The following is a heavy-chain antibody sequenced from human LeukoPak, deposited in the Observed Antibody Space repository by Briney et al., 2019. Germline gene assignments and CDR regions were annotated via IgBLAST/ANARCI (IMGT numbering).Heavy chain of an antibody. V-gene: IGHV4-4*02. CDR3: ARIFGAAGTSHFDY. D-gene: IGHD6-13*01. J-gene: IGHJ4*02. Sequence: SETLSLTCAVSGGSISSSNWWSWVRQPPGKGLEWIGEIYHSGSTNYNPSLKSRVTISVDKSKNQFSLKLSSVTAADTAVYYCARIFGAAGTSHFDYWGQGTLVTVSS. CDR1: GGSISSSNW. CDR2: IYHSGST.